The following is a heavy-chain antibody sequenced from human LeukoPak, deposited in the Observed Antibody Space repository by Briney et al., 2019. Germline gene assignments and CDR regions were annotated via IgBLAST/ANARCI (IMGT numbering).Heavy chain of an antibody. V-gene: IGHV3-33*01. Sequence: QTGGSLRLSCAASGFTFSSYGMHWVRRAPGKGLEWVAVIWYDGSNKYYADSVKGRFTISRDNSKNTLYLQMNSLRAEDTAVYYCARAPMTTVTTPPFYYYYYGMDVWGQGTTVTVSS. CDR1: GFTFSSYG. D-gene: IGHD4-17*01. J-gene: IGHJ6*02. CDR3: ARAPMTTVTTPPFYYYYYGMDV. CDR2: IWYDGSNK.